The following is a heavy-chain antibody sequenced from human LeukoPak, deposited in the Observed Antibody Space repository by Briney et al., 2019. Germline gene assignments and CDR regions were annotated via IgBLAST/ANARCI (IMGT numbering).Heavy chain of an antibody. V-gene: IGHV3-15*01. CDR2: IKRKIDGGGTA. CDR3: TARGHLRGIDH. D-gene: IGHD3-10*01. J-gene: IGHJ4*02. Sequence: PGGSLRLSCAASGFTFSDAWMSWVRQAPGKGLEWVGRIKRKIDGGGTADYAAPVKGRFTISRDDSKNTLYLVINSLKTEDTAVYYCTARGHLRGIDHWGQGTLVTVSS. CDR1: GFTFSDAW.